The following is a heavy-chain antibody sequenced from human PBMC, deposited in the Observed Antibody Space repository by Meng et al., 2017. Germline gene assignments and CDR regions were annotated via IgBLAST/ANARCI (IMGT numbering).Heavy chain of an antibody. CDR1: GFTFSSYS. CDR3: ARDIAAAGTFDY. D-gene: IGHD6-13*01. J-gene: IGHJ4*02. CDR2: ISSSGSTI. Sequence: GESLKISCAASGFTFSSYSMNWVRQAPGKGLEWVSYISSSGSTIYYADSVKGRFTISRDNAKNSLYLQMNSLRAEDTAVYYCARDIAAAGTFDYWGQGTLVTVSS. V-gene: IGHV3-48*04.